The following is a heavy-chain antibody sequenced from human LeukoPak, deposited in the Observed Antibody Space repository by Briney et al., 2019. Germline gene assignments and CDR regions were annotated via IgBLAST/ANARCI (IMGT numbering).Heavy chain of an antibody. CDR2: IYLSGST. D-gene: IGHD1-7*01. Sequence: WGTLSLTCTVSGYSLSSGYDWSWIRQPPGKGLESIGSIYLSGSTYYNPSLKSRVTISVATSKNQFSLKLSSVTAADTAVYSCARVYNWNYVRSDPGGQGSLVTVSS. J-gene: IGHJ5*02. CDR1: GYSLSSGYD. V-gene: IGHV4-38-2*02. CDR3: ARVYNWNYVRSDP.